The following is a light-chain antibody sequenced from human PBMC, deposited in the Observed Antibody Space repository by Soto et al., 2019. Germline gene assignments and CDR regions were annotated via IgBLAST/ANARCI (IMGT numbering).Light chain of an antibody. J-gene: IGLJ2*01. CDR2: EVY. CDR3: TSFAGSDKLI. V-gene: IGLV2-8*01. Sequence: QSVLTQPPSASGSPGQSATISCTGAASDIGAYNFVSWYQQYPGKAPKLMIYEVYKRPSGVPDRFSGSKPGNTASLTVSGLQPEDEADYYCTSFAGSDKLIFGGGTKLTVL. CDR1: ASDIGAYNF.